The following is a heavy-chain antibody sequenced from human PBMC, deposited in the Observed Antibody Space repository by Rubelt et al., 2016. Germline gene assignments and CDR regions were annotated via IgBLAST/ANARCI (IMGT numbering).Heavy chain of an antibody. J-gene: IGHJ4*02. Sequence: QAQLQESGPGLVKPSETLSLTCTVSGGSISSYYWSWIRQPPGKGLEWIGYIYYSGSTNYNPSLKSRVTIAVDTSKNQFSLKLSSVTAADTAVYYCARQGGIVPADYWGQGTLVTVSS. D-gene: IGHD2-2*01. CDR1: GGSISSYY. CDR2: IYYSGST. V-gene: IGHV4-59*08. CDR3: ARQGGIVPADY.